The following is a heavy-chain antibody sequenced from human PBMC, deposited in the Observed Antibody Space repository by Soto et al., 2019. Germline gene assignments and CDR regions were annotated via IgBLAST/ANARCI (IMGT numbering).Heavy chain of an antibody. J-gene: IGHJ3*02. V-gene: IGHV3-23*01. CDR3: ARDGQYRTDGFDI. D-gene: IGHD5-12*01. Sequence: EAQLLESGGELIQPGGSLRLSCAASGFTYSSHGMSWVRQAPGKGLEWIAGLSRGGGSTYYADSVKGRFTISRDNSKNTLDLIMNSLRVVDTALYYCARDGQYRTDGFDIWGQGTMVTVSS. CDR1: GFTYSSHG. CDR2: LSRGGGST.